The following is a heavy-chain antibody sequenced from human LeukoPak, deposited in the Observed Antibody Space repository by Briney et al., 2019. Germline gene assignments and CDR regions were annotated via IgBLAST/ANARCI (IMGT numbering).Heavy chain of an antibody. CDR2: IYYSGST. CDR3: ASTGGSGSYQSDY. D-gene: IGHD3-10*01. Sequence: SETLSLTCTVSSGSISSSSYYWGWIRQPPGKGLEWIGSIYYSGSTYYNPSLKSRVTISVDTSKNQFSLKLSSVTAADTAVYYCASTGGSGSYQSDYWGQGTLVTVSS. J-gene: IGHJ4*02. CDR1: SGSISSSSYY. V-gene: IGHV4-39*01.